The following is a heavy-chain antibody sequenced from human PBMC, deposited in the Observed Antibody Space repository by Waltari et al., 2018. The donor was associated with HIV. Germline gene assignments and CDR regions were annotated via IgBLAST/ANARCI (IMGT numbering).Heavy chain of an antibody. CDR3: ARDCSGGSCYPPNYYYYYGLDV. Sequence: QVQLLESGPGLVKPSETLSPTCTVSGGPVSRGNYYWTWTRQPPGKGLEWIGYVYSSGSTNYNPSLKSRVTISIDTSKNQISLKLKSVTAADTAVYFCARDCSGGSCYPPNYYYYYGLDVWGQGTTVTVSS. CDR1: GGPVSRGNYY. J-gene: IGHJ6*02. D-gene: IGHD2-15*01. CDR2: VYSSGST. V-gene: IGHV4-61*01.